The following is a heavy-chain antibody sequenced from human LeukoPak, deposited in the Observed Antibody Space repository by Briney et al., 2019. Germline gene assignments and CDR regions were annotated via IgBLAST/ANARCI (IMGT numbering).Heavy chain of an antibody. V-gene: IGHV3-33*01. J-gene: IGHJ4*02. CDR3: AREAYSGSYYVGY. D-gene: IGHD1-26*01. Sequence: GGSLRLSCAASGFTLSHYGMHWVRQAPGKGLEWLAVTWYDGSKEYYANSVKGRFTISRDISKNTLYLQMNSLRAEDTAVYYCAREAYSGSYYVGYWGQGTLVTVSS. CDR1: GFTLSHYG. CDR2: TWYDGSKE.